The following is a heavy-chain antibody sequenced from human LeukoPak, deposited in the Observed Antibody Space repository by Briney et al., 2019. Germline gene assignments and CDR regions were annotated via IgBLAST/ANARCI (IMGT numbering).Heavy chain of an antibody. J-gene: IGHJ4*02. CDR1: GGSISSSSYY. CDR3: AISAVAGTGFDY. Sequence: SETLSLTCTVSGGSISSSSYYWGWIRQPPGKGLEWIGSIYCSGSTYYNPSLKSRVTISVDTSKNQFSLKLSSVTAADTAVYYCAISAVAGTGFDYWGQGTLVTVSS. D-gene: IGHD6-19*01. CDR2: IYCSGST. V-gene: IGHV4-39*01.